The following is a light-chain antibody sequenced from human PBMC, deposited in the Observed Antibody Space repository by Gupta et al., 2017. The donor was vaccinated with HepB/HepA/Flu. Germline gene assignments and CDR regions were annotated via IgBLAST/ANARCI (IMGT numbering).Light chain of an antibody. CDR1: SSDVGGYNY. J-gene: IGLJ2*01. CDR3: SSYTSSSTVV. V-gene: IGLV2-14*03. CDR2: DVS. Sequence: SALTQPPPGPGSHGQSITISCTGTSSDVGGYNYVSWYQQHTVKATKLMIYDVSNRPSGVSNRFSGSKAGNTASLTISGLSAEDEADYYSSSYTSSSTVVFGGGTKLTVL.